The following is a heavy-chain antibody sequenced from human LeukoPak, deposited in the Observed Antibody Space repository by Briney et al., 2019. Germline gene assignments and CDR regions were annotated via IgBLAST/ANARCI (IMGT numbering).Heavy chain of an antibody. Sequence: SETLSLTCTVSGSSISSYYWSWIRQPPGKGLEWIGEINHSGSTNYNPSLKSRVTISVDTSKNQFSLKLSSVTAADTAVYYCARRLMVYAMERGGWFDPWGQGTLVTVSS. J-gene: IGHJ5*02. CDR1: GSSISSYY. CDR3: ARRLMVYAMERGGWFDP. D-gene: IGHD2-8*01. V-gene: IGHV4-34*01. CDR2: INHSGST.